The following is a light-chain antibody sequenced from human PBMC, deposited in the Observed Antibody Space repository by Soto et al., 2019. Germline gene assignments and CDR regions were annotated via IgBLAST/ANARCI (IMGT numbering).Light chain of an antibody. CDR3: AAWDDRLGGRL. CDR2: NNG. Sequence: QSVLTQPPSVSATPGQRVTISCSGTSSNVGSHYVYWYQQLSGTAPKLLIYNNGQRPSGVPDRFSDSKSGTSASLAISGLRSEDEADYYCAAWDDRLGGRLFGGGTKLTVL. J-gene: IGLJ3*02. CDR1: SSNVGSHY. V-gene: IGLV1-47*01.